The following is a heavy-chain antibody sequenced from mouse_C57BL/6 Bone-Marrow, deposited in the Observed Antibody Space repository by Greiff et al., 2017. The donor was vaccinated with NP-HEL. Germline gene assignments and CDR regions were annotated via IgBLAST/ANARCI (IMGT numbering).Heavy chain of an antibody. Sequence: QVQLQQSGPELVKPGASVKLSCKASGYTFTSYDINWVKQRPGQGLEWIGWIYPRDGSTKYNEKFKGKATLTVATSSSAAYMELHSLTSEDSAVYFCARGNYDYDWDAMDYWGQGTSVTVSS. CDR2: IYPRDGST. CDR1: GYTFTSYD. J-gene: IGHJ4*01. V-gene: IGHV1-85*01. D-gene: IGHD2-4*01. CDR3: ARGNYDYDWDAMDY.